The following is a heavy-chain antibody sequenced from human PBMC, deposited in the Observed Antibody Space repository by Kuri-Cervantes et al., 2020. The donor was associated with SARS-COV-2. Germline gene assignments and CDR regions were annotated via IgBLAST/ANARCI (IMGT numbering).Heavy chain of an antibody. CDR3: ARDQYDFWSGYLRGIGDV. Sequence: SCKASGGTFSSYAMHWVRQAPGKGLEWVAVISYDGSNKYYADSVKGRFTISRDNSKNTLYLQMNSLRAEDTAVYYCARDQYDFWSGYLRGIGDVWGQGTTVTVSS. CDR2: ISYDGSNK. D-gene: IGHD3-3*01. V-gene: IGHV3-30-3*01. J-gene: IGHJ6*02. CDR1: GGTFSSYA.